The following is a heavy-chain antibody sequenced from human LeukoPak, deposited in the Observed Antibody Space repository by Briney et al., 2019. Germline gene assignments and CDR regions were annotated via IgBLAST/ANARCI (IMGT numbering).Heavy chain of an antibody. CDR1: GGTFSSYG. Sequence: ASVKVSCKASGGTFSSYGISWVRQAPGQGLEWMGGIIPIFGTANYAQKFQGRVTIIADESTSTASMELSSLRSEDTAVYYCARDLFRGYYYDARGAFDIWGQGTMVTVSS. CDR3: ARDLFRGYYYDARGAFDI. D-gene: IGHD3-22*01. J-gene: IGHJ3*02. CDR2: IIPIFGTA. V-gene: IGHV1-69*01.